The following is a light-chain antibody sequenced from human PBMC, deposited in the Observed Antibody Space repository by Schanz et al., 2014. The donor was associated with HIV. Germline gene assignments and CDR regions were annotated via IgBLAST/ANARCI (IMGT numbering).Light chain of an antibody. J-gene: IGLJ2*01. CDR3: ATWDSTLSAVV. CDR2: DTD. V-gene: IGLV1-51*01. CDR1: SSNIGAGYD. Sequence: QSVLTQPPSVSGAPGQRVTISCTGSSSNIGAGYDVHWYQQLPGTAPKLLIYDTDRRSSGIPDRISASKSGASATLVITGLQTGDEADYFCATWDSTLSAVVFGGGTKLTVL.